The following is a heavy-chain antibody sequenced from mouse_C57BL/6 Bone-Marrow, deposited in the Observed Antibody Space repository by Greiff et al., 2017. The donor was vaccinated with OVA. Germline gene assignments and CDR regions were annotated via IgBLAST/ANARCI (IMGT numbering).Heavy chain of an antibody. D-gene: IGHD3-2*02. V-gene: IGHV5-9-1*02. CDR2: ISSGGDYI. Sequence: VQLKESGEGLVKPGGSLKLSCAASGFTFSSYAMSWVRQTPEKRLEWVAYISSGGDYIYYADTVKGRFTISRDNARNTLYLQMSSLKSEDTAMYYCTRLDSSGYWFAYWGQGTLVTVSA. J-gene: IGHJ3*01. CDR3: TRLDSSGYWFAY. CDR1: GFTFSSYA.